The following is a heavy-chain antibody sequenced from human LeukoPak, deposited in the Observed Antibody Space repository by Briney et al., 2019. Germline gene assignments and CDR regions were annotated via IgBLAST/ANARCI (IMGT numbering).Heavy chain of an antibody. D-gene: IGHD1-26*01. CDR3: ARDSTGGSYYTRAFDY. Sequence: GASVKVSCKASGYTLTSYGISWVRQAPGQGLEWMGWISAYNGNTNYAQKLQGRVTMTTDTSTSTAYMELRSLRSDDTAVYYCARDSTGGSYYTRAFDYWGQGTLVTVSS. V-gene: IGHV1-18*01. J-gene: IGHJ4*02. CDR2: ISAYNGNT. CDR1: GYTLTSYG.